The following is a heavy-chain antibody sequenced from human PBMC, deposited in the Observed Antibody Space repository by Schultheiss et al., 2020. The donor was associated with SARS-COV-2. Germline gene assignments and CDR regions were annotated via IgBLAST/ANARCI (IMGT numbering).Heavy chain of an antibody. CDR3: ARENGYYYDSSGDGNWFDP. D-gene: IGHD3-22*01. CDR1: GYAFIGYY. CDR2: MNPNSGNT. Sequence: ASVKVSCKASGYAFIGYYMHWVRQAPGQGLEWMGWMNPNSGNTGYAQKFQGRVTMTRNTSISTAYMELSSLRSDDTAVYYCARENGYYYDSSGDGNWFDPWGQGTLVTVSS. J-gene: IGHJ5*02. V-gene: IGHV1-8*02.